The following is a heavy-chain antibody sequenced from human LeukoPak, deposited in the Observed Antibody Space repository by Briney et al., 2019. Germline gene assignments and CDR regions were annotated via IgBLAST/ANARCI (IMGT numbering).Heavy chain of an antibody. V-gene: IGHV4-59*01. D-gene: IGHD6-19*01. CDR1: GGSISSYY. Sequence: SETLSLTFTVSGGSISSYYWSWIRQPPGKGLEWIGYIYYSGSTNYNPSLKSRVTISVDTSKNQFSLKLSSVTAADTAVYYCAAAVAGSPYWGQGTLVTVSS. CDR3: AAAVAGSPY. J-gene: IGHJ4*02. CDR2: IYYSGST.